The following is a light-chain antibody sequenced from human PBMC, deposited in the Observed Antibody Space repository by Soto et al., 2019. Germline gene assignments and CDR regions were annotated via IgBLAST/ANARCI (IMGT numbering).Light chain of an antibody. CDR2: ATS. CDR1: QSVGNN. Sequence: EIVVTQSPATLPVSPGERAPLSCRASQSVGNNFAWYQQKPGQAPRLLIFATSTRATGVPARFSGSGSGTEFTLTISSLQSEDFAVYYCQQYGDWPLTFGGGAKVEIE. V-gene: IGKV3-15*01. CDR3: QQYGDWPLT. J-gene: IGKJ4*01.